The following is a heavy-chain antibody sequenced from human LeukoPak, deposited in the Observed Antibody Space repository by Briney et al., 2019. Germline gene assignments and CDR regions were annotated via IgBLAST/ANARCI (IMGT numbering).Heavy chain of an antibody. Sequence: GVSLRLSCAASGFTFRSYSMNWVRQAPGKGLEWVSSISSSSSYIYYADSVKGRFTISRDNAKNSLYLQMNSLRAEDTAVYYCARHAYELFPWSWFDPWGQGTLVTVSS. V-gene: IGHV3-21*01. J-gene: IGHJ5*02. CDR3: ARHAYELFPWSWFDP. CDR2: ISSSSSYI. CDR1: GFTFRSYS. D-gene: IGHD3-3*01.